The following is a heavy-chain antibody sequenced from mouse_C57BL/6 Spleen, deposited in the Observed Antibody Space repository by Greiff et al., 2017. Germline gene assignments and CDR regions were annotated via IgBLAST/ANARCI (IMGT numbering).Heavy chain of an antibody. J-gene: IGHJ2*01. CDR3: ARYGGWLLDYFDY. CDR2: IYPRDGST. Sequence: QVQLQQSDAELVKPGASVKISCKVSGYTFTDHTIHWMKQRPEQGLEWIGYIYPRDGSTKYNEKFKGKATLTADKSSSTAYMQLNSLTSEDSAVXFGARYGGWLLDYFDYWGQGTTLTVSS. CDR1: GYTFTDHT. V-gene: IGHV1-78*01. D-gene: IGHD1-1*02.